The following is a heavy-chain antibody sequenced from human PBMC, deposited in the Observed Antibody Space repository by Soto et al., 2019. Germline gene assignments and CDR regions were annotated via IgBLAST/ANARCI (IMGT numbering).Heavy chain of an antibody. J-gene: IGHJ4*02. CDR3: ARPYFGSGVRRSLAS. D-gene: IGHD3-10*01. Sequence: EVQLVESGGGLVQPGGSLRLSCAASGFTFSSSWMHWVRQAPGKGLLWVSHINSDGSNTDYAGSVKGRFIISRDNAKNTLYLQMSSLTAEDTAVYYCARPYFGSGVRRSLASWGQGTLVTVSS. CDR2: INSDGSNT. V-gene: IGHV3-74*01. CDR1: GFTFSSSW.